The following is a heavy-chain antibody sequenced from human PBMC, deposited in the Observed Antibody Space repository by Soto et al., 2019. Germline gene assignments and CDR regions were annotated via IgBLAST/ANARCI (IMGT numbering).Heavy chain of an antibody. CDR1: GFTFSSYA. V-gene: IGHV3-23*01. CDR2: ISGSGGST. CDR3: AKDACFDPRFYYYYGMYG. Sequence: PGGSLRLSCAASGFTFSSYAMSWVLQAPGKGLEWVSAISGSGGSTYYADSVKGRFTISRDNSKNTLYLQMNSLRAEDTAVYYCAKDACFDPRFYYYYGMYGCGQETKVTVSS. J-gene: IGHJ6*02. D-gene: IGHD3-9*01.